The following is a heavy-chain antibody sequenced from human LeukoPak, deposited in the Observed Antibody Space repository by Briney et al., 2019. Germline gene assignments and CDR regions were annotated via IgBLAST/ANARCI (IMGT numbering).Heavy chain of an antibody. Sequence: PSETLSLTCIVSGGSISSSSYYWGWIRQAPGKGLEWVSYMSSSGDTIYYADSVKGRFTISRDNAKNSLFLQMNSLRAEDTAVYYCVTAPTRTYSVYWGQGTLVTVSS. CDR1: GGSISSSSYY. J-gene: IGHJ4*02. CDR2: MSSSGDTI. D-gene: IGHD2-15*01. CDR3: VTAPTRTYSVY. V-gene: IGHV3-11*04.